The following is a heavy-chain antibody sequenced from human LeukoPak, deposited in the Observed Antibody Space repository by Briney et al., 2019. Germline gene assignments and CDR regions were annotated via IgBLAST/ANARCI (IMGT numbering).Heavy chain of an antibody. CDR2: INHSGST. J-gene: IGHJ6*03. CDR1: GGSFNNYY. Sequence: KPSETLSLTCAVYGGSFNNYYWSWIRQPPGTGLEWIGEINHSGSTKYNPSLKSRVTISVDTSKNQFALKLTSVTAADTAVYYCARGTGFGVVFNYYRYYMDVWGKGTTVTVSS. CDR3: ARGTGFGVVFNYYRYYMDV. D-gene: IGHD3-3*01. V-gene: IGHV4-34*01.